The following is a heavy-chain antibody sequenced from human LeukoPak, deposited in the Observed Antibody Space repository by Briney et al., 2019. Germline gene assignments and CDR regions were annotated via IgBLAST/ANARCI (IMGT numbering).Heavy chain of an antibody. J-gene: IGHJ4*02. D-gene: IGHD3-3*01. CDR2: ISAYNGNT. CDR1: GYTFTSYG. V-gene: IGHV1-18*01. CDR3: ARDPLAQYYDFWSGYSYSFDY. Sequence: ASVKVSCKASGYTFTSYGISWVRQAPGQGLEWTGWISAYNGNTNYAQKLQGRVTMTTDTSTSTAYMELRSLRSDDTAVYYCARDPLAQYYDFWSGYSYSFDYWGQGTLVTVSS.